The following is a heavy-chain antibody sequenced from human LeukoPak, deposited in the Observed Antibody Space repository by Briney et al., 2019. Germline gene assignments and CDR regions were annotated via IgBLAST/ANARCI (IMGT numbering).Heavy chain of an antibody. J-gene: IGHJ4*02. CDR2: IRSDGSDK. CDR1: GFIFSSYG. V-gene: IGHV3-30*02. D-gene: IGHD3-22*01. CDR3: AKHDSSSYY. Sequence: GGSLRLSCAASGFIFSSYGMHWVRQAPGEGLEWVAFIRSDGSDKYYAGSVKGRFTISRDNSKNTLYLQMNSLRAEDTAVYYCAKHDSSSYYWGQGTLVTVSS.